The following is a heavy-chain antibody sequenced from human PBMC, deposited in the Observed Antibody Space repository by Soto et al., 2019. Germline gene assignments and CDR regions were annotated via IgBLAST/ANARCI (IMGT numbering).Heavy chain of an antibody. V-gene: IGHV4-59*01. D-gene: IGHD7-27*01. CDR3: ARLERGTYYYYYGMDV. CDR2: IYYSGST. Sequence: SETLSLTCTVSGGSISSYYWSWIRQPPGKGLEWIGYIYYSGSTNYNPSLKSRVTISVDTSKNQFSLKLSSVTAADTAVYYCARLERGTYYYYYGMDVWGQGIRVTVSS. CDR1: GGSISSYY. J-gene: IGHJ6*02.